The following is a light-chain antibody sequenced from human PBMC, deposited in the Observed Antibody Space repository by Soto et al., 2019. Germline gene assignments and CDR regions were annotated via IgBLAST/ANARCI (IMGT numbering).Light chain of an antibody. CDR2: RFS. J-gene: IGLJ2*01. V-gene: IGLV1-40*01. Sequence: QAVVTQPPSVSGAPGQRVTISCTGSSSNIGAGYDVHWYQQLPGTAPKLLIYRFSNRPSGVPDRFSGSKSGTSASLAITGLQAEDEADYYCQSYDSSLSGVVFGGGTQLTVL. CDR3: QSYDSSLSGVV. CDR1: SSNIGAGYD.